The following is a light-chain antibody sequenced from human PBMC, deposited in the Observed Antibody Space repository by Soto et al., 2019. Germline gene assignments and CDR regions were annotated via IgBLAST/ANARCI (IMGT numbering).Light chain of an antibody. J-gene: IGLJ1*01. V-gene: IGLV2-11*01. CDR1: SSDVGGYNY. CDR2: DVS. CDR3: CSYAGNYYV. Sequence: QSALTQPRSVSGSPGQSVNISCTGTSSDVGGYNYVSWYQQHPGKAPKLMIYDVSKRPSGVPDRFSGSKSGNTASLTISGLQAEDEADYYCCSYAGNYYVFGTGTKLTVL.